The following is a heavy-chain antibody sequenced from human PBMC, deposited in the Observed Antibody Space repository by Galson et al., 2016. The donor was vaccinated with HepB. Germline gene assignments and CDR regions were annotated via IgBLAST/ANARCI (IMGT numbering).Heavy chain of an antibody. CDR1: GFTFSSYA. Sequence: SLRLSCAASGFTFSSYAMHWVRQAPGKGLEWVAVISYDGNNKYFAGSVKGRFTISRENSYNTLYLQMKSLRPDETAVYYCAKAVGGRSVSLPDYWGQGALVTVSS. CDR2: ISYDGNNK. J-gene: IGHJ4*02. CDR3: AKAVGGRSVSLPDY. V-gene: IGHV3-30-3*01. D-gene: IGHD1-26*01.